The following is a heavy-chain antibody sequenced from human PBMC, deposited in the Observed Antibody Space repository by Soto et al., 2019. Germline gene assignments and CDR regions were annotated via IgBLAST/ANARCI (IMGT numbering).Heavy chain of an antibody. Sequence: GESLKISCKGSGYSFTSYWIGWVRQMPGKGLEWMGIIYPGDSDTRYSPSFQGQVTISAEKSISTAYLQWSSLKASDTAMYYCARHPDSWGLVGWFDYWGQGTLVTVSS. CDR1: GYSFTSYW. J-gene: IGHJ4*02. CDR2: IYPGDSDT. V-gene: IGHV5-51*01. D-gene: IGHD1-26*01. CDR3: ARHPDSWGLVGWFDY.